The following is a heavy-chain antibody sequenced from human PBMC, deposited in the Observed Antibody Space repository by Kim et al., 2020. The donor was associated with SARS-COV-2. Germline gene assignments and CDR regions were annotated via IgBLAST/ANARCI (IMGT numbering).Heavy chain of an antibody. D-gene: IGHD2-2*01. CDR3: ARDSSVCLGYSGRDV. V-gene: IGHV3-30*07. J-gene: IGHJ6*02. Sequence: AASRTGRFTTSRDKSKNTLYLQMNRLRAEDTAVYYCARDSSVCLGYSGRDVWGQGTTVTVSS.